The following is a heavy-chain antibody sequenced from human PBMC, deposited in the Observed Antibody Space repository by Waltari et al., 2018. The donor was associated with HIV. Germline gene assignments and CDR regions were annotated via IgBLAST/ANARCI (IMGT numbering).Heavy chain of an antibody. CDR1: GFNFNNNV. Sequence: QIQLVQSGAEVKKPGASVKVSCKTSGFNFNNNVIHWVRQAPGTGLEWMGSINVGNLQTRYSQMLHGRVRFTRDTSETTIFMEVSSLKVEDTAIYFCATGTDWLVNVLEYWGQGTLVTVSS. CDR2: INVGNLQT. J-gene: IGHJ4*02. V-gene: IGHV1-3*01. CDR3: ATGTDWLVNVLEY. D-gene: IGHD6-19*01.